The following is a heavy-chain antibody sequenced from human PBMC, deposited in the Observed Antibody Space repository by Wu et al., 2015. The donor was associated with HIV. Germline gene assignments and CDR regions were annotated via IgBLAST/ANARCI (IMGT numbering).Heavy chain of an antibody. V-gene: IGHV1-69*05. J-gene: IGHJ6*02. CDR3: ARDRLSVVRGVIDYYYGMDV. D-gene: IGHD3-10*01. CDR1: GGTFSSYA. CDR2: IIPIFGTA. Sequence: QVQLVQSGAEVKKPGSSVKVSCKASGGTFSSYAISWVRQAPGQGLEWMGGIIPIFGTANYAQKFQGRVTITTDESTSTAYMELSSLRSEDTAVYYCARDRLSVVRGVIDYYYGMDVWGQGTTVTVSS.